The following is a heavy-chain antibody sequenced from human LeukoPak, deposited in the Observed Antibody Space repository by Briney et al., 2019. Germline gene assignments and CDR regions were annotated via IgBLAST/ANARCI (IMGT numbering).Heavy chain of an antibody. V-gene: IGHV1-46*01. CDR2: INPSGGST. CDR3: ARDHLAYCGGDCYLKN. CDR1: GYTFTSYY. D-gene: IGHD2-21*02. J-gene: IGHJ4*02. Sequence: ASVKVSCKASGYTFTSYYMHWVRQAPGQGLEWMGIINPSGGSTSYAQKLQGRVTMTRDTSTSTVYMELSSLRSEDTAVYYCARDHLAYCGGDCYLKNWGQGTLVTVSS.